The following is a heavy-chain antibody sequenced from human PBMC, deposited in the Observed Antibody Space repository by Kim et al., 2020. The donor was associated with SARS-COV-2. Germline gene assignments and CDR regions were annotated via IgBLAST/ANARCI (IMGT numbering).Heavy chain of an antibody. J-gene: IGHJ3*02. Sequence: GGSLRLSCAASGFTFSSYDMHWVRQATGKGLEWVSAIGTAGDTYYPGSVKGRFTISRENAKNSLYLQMNSLRAGDTAVYYCARGRYYYDTQGAFDIWGQGTMVTVSS. CDR2: IGTAGDT. D-gene: IGHD3-22*01. CDR3: ARGRYYYDTQGAFDI. V-gene: IGHV3-13*04. CDR1: GFTFSSYD.